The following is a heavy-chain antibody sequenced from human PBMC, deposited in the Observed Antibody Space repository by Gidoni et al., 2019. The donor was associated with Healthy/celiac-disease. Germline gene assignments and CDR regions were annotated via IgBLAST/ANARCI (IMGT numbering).Heavy chain of an antibody. V-gene: IGHV3-30*03. CDR3: ARGGYHSNSYYYYYMDV. J-gene: IGHJ6*03. CDR1: GFTFSSYG. CDR2: ISYDGSNK. D-gene: IGHD4-4*01. Sequence: QVQLVESGGGVVQPGRSLRLSCAASGFTFSSYGVHWVRQAPGKGLEWVAVISYDGSNKYYANSVKGRFTISRDNSKNTLYLQMNSLRAEDTAVYYCARGGYHSNSYYYYYMDVWGKGTTVTVSS.